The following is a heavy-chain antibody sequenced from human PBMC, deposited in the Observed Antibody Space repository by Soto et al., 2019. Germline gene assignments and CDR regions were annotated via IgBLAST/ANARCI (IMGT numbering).Heavy chain of an antibody. Sequence: SETLSLTCTVSGASIISTTKYWVWQRPGPGLGLVGIMTISCSRNYYHYPSIGGRITISAYTSKTQFSLKVTSVTAADTGLYYCARQDHGDYEFFFDYWGQGTLVTVS. CDR1: GASIISTTKY. CDR3: ARQDHGDYEFFFDY. D-gene: IGHD4-17*01. V-gene: IGHV4-39*01. CDR2: ISCSRNY. J-gene: IGHJ4*02.